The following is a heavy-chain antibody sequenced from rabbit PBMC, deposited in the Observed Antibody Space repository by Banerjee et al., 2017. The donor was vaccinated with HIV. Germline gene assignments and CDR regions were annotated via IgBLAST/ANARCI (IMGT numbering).Heavy chain of an antibody. Sequence: GFTLSSYYYMCWVRQAPGKGLEWIACIYGGSSGTTYYASWAKGRFTISKTSPTTVNLQMTSLTAADTATYFCARDLAGVIGWNFDLWGPGTLVTVS. CDR1: GFTLSSYYY. J-gene: IGHJ4*01. CDR2: IYGGSSGTT. D-gene: IGHD4-1*01. CDR3: ARDLAGVIGWNFDL. V-gene: IGHV1S40*01.